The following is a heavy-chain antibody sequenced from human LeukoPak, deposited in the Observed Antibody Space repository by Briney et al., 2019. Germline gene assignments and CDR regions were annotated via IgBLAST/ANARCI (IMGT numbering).Heavy chain of an antibody. CDR1: GYTFRGNY. CDR3: ARDPSSVTLYFFDY. Sequence: ASVKISCKASGYTFRGNYIHWLRQPPGQGLEWMGWIDANNGDTKSAQKFQGQVTMSRDTSISTAYMDLSSLSPDDAAVYYCARDPSSVTLYFFDYWGQGTLVTVSS. J-gene: IGHJ4*02. V-gene: IGHV1-2*02. D-gene: IGHD4-11*01. CDR2: IDANNGDT.